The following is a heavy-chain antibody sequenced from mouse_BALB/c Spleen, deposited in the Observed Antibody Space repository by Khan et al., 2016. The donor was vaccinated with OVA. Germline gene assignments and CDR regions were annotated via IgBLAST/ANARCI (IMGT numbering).Heavy chain of an antibody. D-gene: IGHD2-3*01. CDR3: ARPAYDGCYDY. V-gene: IGHV1S137*01. Sequence: QVRLQQSGPELVRPGVSVKISCKGSGYIFTDYAMHWVKQSHAKSLEWIGLISTYSGNTNYNQKFKGKATMTVDKSSSTAYMELARLTSEDSAIYYCARPAYDGCYDYWGQGTTLTVSS. CDR1: GYIFTDYA. J-gene: IGHJ2*01. CDR2: ISTYSGNT.